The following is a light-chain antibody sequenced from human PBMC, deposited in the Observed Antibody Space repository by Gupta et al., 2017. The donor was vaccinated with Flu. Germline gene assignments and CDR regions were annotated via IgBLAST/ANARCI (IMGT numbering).Light chain of an antibody. CDR2: LGS. CDR3: MQALQLPRT. CDR1: QSLLHSNGYNY. V-gene: IGKV2-28*01. J-gene: IGKJ2*01. Sequence: DIVMTQSPLSLPVTPGEPASISCRSSQSLLHSNGYNYLDWYLQKPGQSPQLLIYLGSNRASGVPDRFSGSGSGTDFTLKISRVEAEDVGVYYCMQALQLPRTFGQGTKLEIK.